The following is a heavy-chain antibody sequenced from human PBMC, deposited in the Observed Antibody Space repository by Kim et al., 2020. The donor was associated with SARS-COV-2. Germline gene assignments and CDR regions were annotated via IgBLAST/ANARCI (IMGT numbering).Heavy chain of an antibody. D-gene: IGHD1-26*01. V-gene: IGHV3-30*18. J-gene: IGHJ4*02. Sequence: GGSLRLSCAASGFTFSSYGMHWVRQAPGKGLEWVAVISYDGSNKYYADSVKGRFTISRDNSKNTLYLQMNSLRAEDTAVYYCAKDLGRTTTFFDYWGQGTLVTVSS. CDR1: GFTFSSYG. CDR2: ISYDGSNK. CDR3: AKDLGRTTTFFDY.